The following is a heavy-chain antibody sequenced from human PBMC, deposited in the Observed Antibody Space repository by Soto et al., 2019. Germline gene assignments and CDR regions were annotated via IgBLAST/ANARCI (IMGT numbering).Heavy chain of an antibody. D-gene: IGHD3-10*01. CDR3: AKARGIWFWEFDDAFDI. Sequence: VGSLRLPCAVSGFTFSSYAMSWVRQAPGKGLEWVSAISGSGGSTYYADSVKGRFTISRDNSKNTLYLQMNSLRAEDTAVYYCAKARGIWFWEFDDAFDIWGQGTMVTVSS. CDR1: GFTFSSYA. CDR2: ISGSGGST. V-gene: IGHV3-23*01. J-gene: IGHJ3*02.